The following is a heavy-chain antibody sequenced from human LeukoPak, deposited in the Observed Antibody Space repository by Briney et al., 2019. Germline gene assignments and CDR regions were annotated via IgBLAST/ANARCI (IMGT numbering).Heavy chain of an antibody. Sequence: SETLSLTCAVYGGSFSGYYWSWIRQPPGKGLEWIGEINHSGSTNYNPSLKNRVTISVDTSKNQFSLKLSSVTAADTAVYYCARVSHWGYYMDVWGKGTTVTISS. D-gene: IGHD7-27*01. V-gene: IGHV4-34*01. CDR3: ARVSHWGYYMDV. J-gene: IGHJ6*03. CDR2: INHSGST. CDR1: GGSFSGYY.